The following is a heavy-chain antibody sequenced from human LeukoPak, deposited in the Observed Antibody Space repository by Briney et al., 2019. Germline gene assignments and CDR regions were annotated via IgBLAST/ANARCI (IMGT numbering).Heavy chain of an antibody. CDR3: ARGEYYDSSSPLYYFDY. Sequence: PSETLSLTCTVSGGSISSSSYYWSWIRQPPGKGLEWIGYIYYSGSTNYNPSLKSRVTISVDTSKNQFSLKLSSVTAADTAVYYCARGEYYDSSSPLYYFDYWGQGTLVTVSS. D-gene: IGHD3-22*01. CDR1: GGSISSSSYY. CDR2: IYYSGST. V-gene: IGHV4-61*01. J-gene: IGHJ4*02.